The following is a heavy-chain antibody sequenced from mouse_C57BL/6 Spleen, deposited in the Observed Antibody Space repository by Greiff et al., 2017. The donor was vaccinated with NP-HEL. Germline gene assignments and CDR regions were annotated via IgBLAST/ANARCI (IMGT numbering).Heavy chain of an antibody. D-gene: IGHD1-1*01. V-gene: IGHV1-64*01. CDR1: GYTFTSYW. CDR2: IHPNSGST. CDR3: ARWDYGSSYRYWYFDV. Sequence: QVQLKQPGAELVKPGASVKLSCKASGYTFTSYWMHWVKQRPGQGLEWIGMIHPNSGSTNYNEKFKSKATLTVDKSSSTAYMQLSSLTSEDSAVYYCARWDYGSSYRYWYFDVWGTGTTVTVSS. J-gene: IGHJ1*03.